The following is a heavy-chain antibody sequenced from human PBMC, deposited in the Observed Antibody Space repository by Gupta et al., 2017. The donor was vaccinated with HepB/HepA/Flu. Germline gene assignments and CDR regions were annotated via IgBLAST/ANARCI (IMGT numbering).Heavy chain of an antibody. CDR1: GGSISTSSYY. CDR3: ARHPVPYYSNAMDV. J-gene: IGHJ6*02. CDR2: MYYSGTT. Sequence: QLQLQESGPGLVRPSETLSLTCSVSGGSISTSSYYWGWIHQPPGKELEWIASMYYSGTTYYNPSLKSRVTISIDRSMNQFSLDLYSVTAADTAVYYCARHPVPYYSNAMDVWGQGTTVIVS. V-gene: IGHV4-39*01. D-gene: IGHD6-6*01.